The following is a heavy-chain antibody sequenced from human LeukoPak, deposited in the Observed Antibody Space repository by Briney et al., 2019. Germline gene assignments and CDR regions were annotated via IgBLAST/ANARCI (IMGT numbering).Heavy chain of an antibody. V-gene: IGHV4-39*01. D-gene: IGHD3-10*01. Sequence: SETLSLTCSVSGGSISSSSYYWGWIRQPPGKGLEWIGSIYYSGSTYYNPSLKSRVTISVDTSKNQFSLKLSSVTAADTAVYYCATFIRGVPYYFDYWGQGTLVTVSS. CDR2: IYYSGST. J-gene: IGHJ4*02. CDR1: GGSISSSSYY. CDR3: ATFIRGVPYYFDY.